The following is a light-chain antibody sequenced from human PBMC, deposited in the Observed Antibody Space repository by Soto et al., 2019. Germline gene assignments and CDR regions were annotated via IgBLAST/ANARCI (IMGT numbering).Light chain of an antibody. Sequence: VLTQPPSASGTPGQRVTISCSGSSSNIGSNTVNWYQQLPGTAPKLLIYSNNQRPSGVPDRFSGSKSGTSASLAMSGLQSEDGADYYCAAWDDSLNGRYVFGTGTKVTVL. CDR1: SSNIGSNT. CDR2: SNN. J-gene: IGLJ1*01. CDR3: AAWDDSLNGRYV. V-gene: IGLV1-44*01.